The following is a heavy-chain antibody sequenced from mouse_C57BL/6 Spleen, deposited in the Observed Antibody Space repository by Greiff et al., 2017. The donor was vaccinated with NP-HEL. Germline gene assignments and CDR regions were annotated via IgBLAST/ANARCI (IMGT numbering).Heavy chain of an antibody. D-gene: IGHD1-1*01. Sequence: VQLQESEGGLVQPGSSMKLSCTASGFTFSDYYMAWVRQVPEKGLEWVANINYDGSSTYYLDSLKSRFIISRDNAKNILYLQMSSLKSEDTATYYCARERITPWYFDVWGTGTTVTVSS. V-gene: IGHV5-16*01. CDR3: ARERITPWYFDV. J-gene: IGHJ1*03. CDR1: GFTFSDYY. CDR2: INYDGSST.